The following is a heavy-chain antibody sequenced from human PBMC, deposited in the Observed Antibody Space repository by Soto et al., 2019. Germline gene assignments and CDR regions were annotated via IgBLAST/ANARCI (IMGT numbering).Heavy chain of an antibody. Sequence: GSLRLSCAASGLTFSSYAMSWVRQAPGKGLEWVSAISGSGGSTYYADSVKGRFTISRDNSKNTLYLQMNSLRAEDTAVYYCAKDTAMVVSDYYYYMDVWGKGTTVTVS. CDR2: ISGSGGST. D-gene: IGHD5-18*01. CDR1: GLTFSSYA. J-gene: IGHJ6*03. CDR3: AKDTAMVVSDYYYYMDV. V-gene: IGHV3-23*01.